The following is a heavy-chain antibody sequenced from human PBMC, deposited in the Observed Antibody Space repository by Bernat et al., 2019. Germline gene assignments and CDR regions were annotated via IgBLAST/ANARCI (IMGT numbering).Heavy chain of an antibody. CDR2: IWYDGSNK. CDR1: GFSFRTYG. D-gene: IGHD2/OR15-2a*01. J-gene: IGHJ4*02. Sequence: QVQLVESGGGVVQPGRSLRLSCAASGFSFRTYGMHWVRQAPGKGLEWVAVIWYDGSNKYYADSVKGRFTISRTNSKNTLYLQMNSLRAEDTAVYYCARVWSFYGLFDNWGQGTLVAVAS. V-gene: IGHV3-33*01. CDR3: ARVWSFYGLFDN.